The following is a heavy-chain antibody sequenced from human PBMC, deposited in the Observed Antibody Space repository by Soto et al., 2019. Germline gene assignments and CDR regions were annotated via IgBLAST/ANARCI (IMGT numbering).Heavy chain of an antibody. J-gene: IGHJ6*02. CDR1: GGTFSSYA. V-gene: IGHV1-69*06. CDR2: IIPIFGTA. CDR3: ARGRDFWSGPYYYYGTDV. D-gene: IGHD3-3*01. Sequence: SVKVSCKASGGTFSSYAISWVRQAPGQGXEWMGGIIPIFGTANYAQKFQGRVTITADKSTSTAYMELSSLRSEDTAVYYCARGRDFWSGPYYYYGTDVWGQGTTVTVSS.